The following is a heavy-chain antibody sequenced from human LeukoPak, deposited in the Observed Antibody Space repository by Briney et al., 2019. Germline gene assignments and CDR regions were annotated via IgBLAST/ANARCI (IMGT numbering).Heavy chain of an antibody. CDR1: GYTFTGYY. V-gene: IGHV1-2*02. Sequence: ASVKDSCKASGYTFTGYYMHWERQAPGQGLEGMGWINPNSGGTNYAQKFQGRVTMTRDTSISTAYMELSRLRSDDTAVYYCARSPRITGTTFYDYWGQGTLVTVSS. CDR2: INPNSGGT. D-gene: IGHD1-14*01. CDR3: ARSPRITGTTFYDY. J-gene: IGHJ4*02.